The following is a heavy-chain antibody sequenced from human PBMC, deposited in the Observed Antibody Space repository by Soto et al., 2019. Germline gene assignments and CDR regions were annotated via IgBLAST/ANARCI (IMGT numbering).Heavy chain of an antibody. CDR2: IDNSGST. V-gene: IGHV4-4*07. Sequence: SETLSLTCTVSGGSISNYFCNWIRQPAGKGLEWIGRIDNSGSTNYNPSLKSRITMSADTSRNQFSLKLNSVTAADTAVYYCARGGQDFWSGPFDYWGQGALVAVSS. J-gene: IGHJ4*02. CDR3: ARGGQDFWSGPFDY. CDR1: GGSISNYF. D-gene: IGHD3-3*01.